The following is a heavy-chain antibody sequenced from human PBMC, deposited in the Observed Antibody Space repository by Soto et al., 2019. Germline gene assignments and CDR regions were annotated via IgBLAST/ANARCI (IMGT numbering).Heavy chain of an antibody. CDR3: ARSPRSTPCFDY. CDR1: GYTFSNFW. V-gene: IGHV5-51*01. D-gene: IGHD6-13*01. CDR2: IYPGDHET. J-gene: IGHJ4*02. Sequence: GESLKISCQSSGYTFSNFWIGWVRQLPGKGLEWMGIIYPGDHETRYSPSFHGKVTISADRSINTAYLQWNTLEASDTAFYFSARSPRSTPCFDYWGQGTLVTVSS.